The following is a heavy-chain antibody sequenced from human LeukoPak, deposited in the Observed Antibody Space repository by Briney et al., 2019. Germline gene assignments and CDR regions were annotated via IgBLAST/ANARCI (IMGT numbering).Heavy chain of an antibody. Sequence: NPSETLSLTCTVSGGSTSSYYWSWIRQPPGKGLEWIGYIYYSGSTNYNPSLKSRVTISVDTSKNQFSLKLSSVTAADTAVYYCARVKVGEFDYWGQGTLVTVSS. D-gene: IGHD4-17*01. CDR1: GGSTSSYY. CDR3: ARVKVGEFDY. V-gene: IGHV4-59*01. J-gene: IGHJ4*02. CDR2: IYYSGST.